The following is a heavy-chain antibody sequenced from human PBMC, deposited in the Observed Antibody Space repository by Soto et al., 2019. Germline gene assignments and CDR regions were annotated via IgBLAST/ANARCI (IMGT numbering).Heavy chain of an antibody. CDR1: GFTFSSYS. D-gene: IGHD2-2*01. CDR2: ISSSSSYI. J-gene: IGHJ4*02. V-gene: IGHV3-21*01. CDR3: ARTPLSSTRAYVRFVY. Sequence: EVQLVESGGGLVKPGGSLRLSCAASGFTFSSYSMNWVRQAPGKGLEWVSSISSSSSYIYYADSVKGRFTISRDNAKNSLYLQMNSLRAEDTAVYYCARTPLSSTRAYVRFVYWGQGTLVTVSS.